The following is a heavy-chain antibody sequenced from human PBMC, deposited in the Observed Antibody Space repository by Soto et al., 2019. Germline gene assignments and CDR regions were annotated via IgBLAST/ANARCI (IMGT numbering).Heavy chain of an antibody. CDR2: IDPHGGGT. CDR1: GYSFTGYY. Sequence: QMQLVQSGAEVKKPGASVKVSCKASGYSFTGYYLQWVRQAPGQGLEWMGWIDPHGGGTNYAQKFQGRVTMTSDTSITAAYMELTRLRSDDTAVYYCARGVPAAIHLGWFDPWGQGTLVTVSS. D-gene: IGHD2-2*02. V-gene: IGHV1-2*02. CDR3: ARGVPAAIHLGWFDP. J-gene: IGHJ5*02.